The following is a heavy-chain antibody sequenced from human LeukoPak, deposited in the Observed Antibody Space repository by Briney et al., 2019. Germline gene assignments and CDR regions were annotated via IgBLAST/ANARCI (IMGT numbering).Heavy chain of an antibody. D-gene: IGHD2-21*02. Sequence: PGGSLRLSCAASGFTVSSNYMSWVRQAPGKGLEWVSVIYSGGSTYYADSVKGRFTISRDNSKNTLYLQMNSLRAEDTAVYYCAMFHCGCDCYSGFFDYWGQGTLVTVSS. V-gene: IGHV3-66*01. J-gene: IGHJ4*02. CDR2: IYSGGST. CDR3: AMFHCGCDCYSGFFDY. CDR1: GFTVSSNY.